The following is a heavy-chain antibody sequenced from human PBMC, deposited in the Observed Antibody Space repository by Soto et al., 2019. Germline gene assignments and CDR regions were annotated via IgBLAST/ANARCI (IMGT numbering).Heavy chain of an antibody. CDR2: IWDDGTNK. D-gene: IGHD2-2*01. CDR3: VRDLREDGCSSSSCFYFDY. Sequence: QVQLVESGGGVVQPGRSLRLSCAASGFSFSTYGMHWVRQAPGKGLEWVAVIWDDGTNKYYADSVKGRFTISRDNSKNTMYLQMISLRAEDTAVYSCVRDLREDGCSSSSCFYFDYWGQGTLVTVSS. CDR1: GFSFSTYG. J-gene: IGHJ4*02. V-gene: IGHV3-33*01.